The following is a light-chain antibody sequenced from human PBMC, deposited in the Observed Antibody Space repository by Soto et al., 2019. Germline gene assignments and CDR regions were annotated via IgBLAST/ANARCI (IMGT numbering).Light chain of an antibody. CDR3: QPYYSSIP. V-gene: IGKV4-1*01. J-gene: IGKJ5*01. Sequence: IWTTQIPASLAVSLGERATIHCKTSQIILFNSNNNYYLCWYQQKPGQAPKFLIYWASNRESGVPARFSGSGSGTDFTLTISSLQAEDMAVYYCQPYYSSIPFCQVRLLEIK. CDR2: WAS. CDR1: QIILFNSNNNYY.